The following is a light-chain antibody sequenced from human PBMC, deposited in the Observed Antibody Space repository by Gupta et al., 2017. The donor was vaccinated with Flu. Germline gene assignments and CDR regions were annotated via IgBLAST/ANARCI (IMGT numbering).Light chain of an antibody. CDR3: MHEVKSPLT. CDR2: LGS. J-gene: IGKJ4*01. V-gene: IGKV2-28*01. Sequence: EIVVTQSPLSLAVTPGEPASISCRSSQSRLHSSGYNYLDWYLQKPGQSPQLLIYLGSNRASGVPDRFSGSGSGTDFTLKISRVEAEDVGVYYCMHEVKSPLTFGGGTKVEIK. CDR1: QSRLHSSGYNY.